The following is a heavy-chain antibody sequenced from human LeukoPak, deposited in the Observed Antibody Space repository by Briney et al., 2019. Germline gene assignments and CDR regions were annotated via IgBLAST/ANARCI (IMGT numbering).Heavy chain of an antibody. V-gene: IGHV4-59*01. Sequence: PSETLSLTCTVSGGSISSYCWSWIRQPPGRGLEWIGYIYYSGSTNYNPSLKSRVTISVDTSKNQFSLKLSSVTAADTAVYYCARSGGWFDPWGQGTLVTVSS. CDR2: IYYSGST. CDR3: ARSGGWFDP. CDR1: GGSISSYC. D-gene: IGHD2-15*01. J-gene: IGHJ5*02.